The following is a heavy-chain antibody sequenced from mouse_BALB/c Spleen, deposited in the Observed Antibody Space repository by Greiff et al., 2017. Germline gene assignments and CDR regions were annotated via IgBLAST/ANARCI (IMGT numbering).Heavy chain of an antibody. CDR3: AREVRRYYAMDY. J-gene: IGHJ4*01. Sequence: VKLVESGAELAKPGASVKMSCKASGYTFTSYWMHWVKQRPGQGLEWIGYINPSTGYTEYNQKFKDKATLTADKSSSTAYMQLSSLTSEDSAVYYCAREVRRYYAMDYWGQGTSVTVSS. CDR1: GYTFTSYW. V-gene: IGHV1-7*01. D-gene: IGHD2-14*01. CDR2: INPSTGYT.